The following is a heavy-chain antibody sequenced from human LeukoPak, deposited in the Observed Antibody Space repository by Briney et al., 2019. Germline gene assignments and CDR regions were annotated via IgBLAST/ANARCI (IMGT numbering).Heavy chain of an antibody. CDR3: TRVSNFLSGYWDY. V-gene: IGHV1-2*02. J-gene: IGHJ4*02. CDR2: INPNTGGT. D-gene: IGHD3-3*01. CDR1: GYTFTAYY. Sequence: ASVCLSRKASGYTFTAYYMHWVRQAPGQGLEWMGWINPNTGGTKYAQQFQGRVTMTRDTSTSTVYMELSSLRSEDTAVYYCTRVSNFLSGYWDYWGQETPVNVSS.